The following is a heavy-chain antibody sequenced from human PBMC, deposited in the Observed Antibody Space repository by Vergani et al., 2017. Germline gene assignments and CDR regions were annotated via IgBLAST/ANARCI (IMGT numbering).Heavy chain of an antibody. CDR1: GGSFSGYY. CDR2: INHSGST. V-gene: IGHV4-34*01. D-gene: IGHD3-22*01. J-gene: IGHJ4*02. CDR3: ARARLLKSRGFDY. Sequence: QVQLQQWGAGLLKPSETLSLTCAVYGGSFSGYYWSWIRQPPGKGLEWIGEINHSGSTNYNPSLKSRVTISVGTSKNQFSLKLSSVTAADTAVYYCARARLLKSRGFDYWGQGTLVTVSS.